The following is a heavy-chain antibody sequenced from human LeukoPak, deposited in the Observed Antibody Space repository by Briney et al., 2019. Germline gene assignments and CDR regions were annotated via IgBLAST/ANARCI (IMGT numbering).Heavy chain of an antibody. Sequence: SETLSLTCTVSGGSISSYYWSWIRQPAGKGLEWIGRIYTSGSTNYNPSLKSRVTISVDTSKNQFSLKLSSVSAADTAVYYCARAGAGSSGWYLGFDYWGQGTLVTVSS. V-gene: IGHV4-4*07. CDR3: ARAGAGSSGWYLGFDY. J-gene: IGHJ4*02. D-gene: IGHD6-19*01. CDR2: IYTSGST. CDR1: GGSISSYY.